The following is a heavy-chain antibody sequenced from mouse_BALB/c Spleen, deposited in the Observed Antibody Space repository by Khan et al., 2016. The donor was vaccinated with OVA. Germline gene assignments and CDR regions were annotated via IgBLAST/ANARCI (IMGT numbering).Heavy chain of an antibody. D-gene: IGHD2-3*01. CDR1: GFNISDYY. CDR2: IDPENGNS. V-gene: IGHV14-1*02. CDR3: ARSGYFAWFPY. J-gene: IGHJ3*01. Sequence: IQLVQSGTELVRPGALVKLSCKASGFNISDYYIHWVMQRPEQGLEWIGWIDPENGNSIYDPKFQGKASIPADTSSNTAYLHLSSLTSEDAAVYCCARSGYFAWFPYWGQGTLVTVSA.